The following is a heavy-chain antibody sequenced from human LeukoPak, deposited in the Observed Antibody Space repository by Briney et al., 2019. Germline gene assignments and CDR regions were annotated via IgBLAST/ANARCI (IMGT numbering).Heavy chain of an antibody. J-gene: IGHJ5*02. V-gene: IGHV3-21*01. D-gene: IGHD5-18*01. CDR3: ARDIPLSGYSYGFHWFDP. CDR1: GFTFSSYS. CDR2: ISSSSSYI. Sequence: SGGSLRLSCAASGFTFSSYSMNWVRQAPGKGPEWVSSISSSSSYIYYADSVKGRFTISRDNAKNSLYLQMNSLRAEDTAVYYCARDIPLSGYSYGFHWFDPWGQGTLVTVSS.